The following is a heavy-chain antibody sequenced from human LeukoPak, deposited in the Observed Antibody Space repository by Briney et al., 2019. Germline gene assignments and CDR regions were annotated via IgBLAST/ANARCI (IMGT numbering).Heavy chain of an antibody. Sequence: GGSLRLSCAASGFNFNRYAMSWVRQAPGKGLEWISGIIDNGDTTYHANSVKGRFTISRDNSKNTLYLQMHSLRAEDTAVYYCAKLGGQEIYNYYVGVWGKGTTVAVSS. J-gene: IGHJ6*03. D-gene: IGHD3-16*01. CDR2: IIDNGDTT. CDR3: AKLGGQEIYNYYVGV. V-gene: IGHV3-23*01. CDR1: GFNFNRYA.